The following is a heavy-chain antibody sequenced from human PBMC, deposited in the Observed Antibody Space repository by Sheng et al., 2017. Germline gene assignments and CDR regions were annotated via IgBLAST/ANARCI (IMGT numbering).Heavy chain of an antibody. CDR2: MKEDGSEK. CDR1: GFTFSTYW. V-gene: IGHV3-7*01. CDR3: ARKASLLDH. Sequence: EVQLVASGGSLVQPGGSLTLSCEASGFTFSTYWMTWVRQAPGKGLEWVANMKEDGSEKYYVDSVKGRFSISRDNARNALYLHMKRLTDEDTAVYYCARKASLLDHWGQGTRRSPSPQ. J-gene: IGHJ4*02.